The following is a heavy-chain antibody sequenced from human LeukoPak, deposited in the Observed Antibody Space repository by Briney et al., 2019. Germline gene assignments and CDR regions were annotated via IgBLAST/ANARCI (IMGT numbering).Heavy chain of an antibody. J-gene: IGHJ4*02. CDR3: AREFSVRGDSTLTTLRYFDY. CDR2: ISSSSTYT. CDR1: GFSLSDYY. Sequence: KPGGSLRLSCAASGFSLSDYYMTWLRQAAGKGLEWVSYISSSSTYTNYADSVKGRFTISRNNAKNSLYLQMDSLRAEDTPVYFFAREFSVRGDSTLTTLRYFDYWGQGTLVTVSS. V-gene: IGHV3-11*05. D-gene: IGHD4-17*01.